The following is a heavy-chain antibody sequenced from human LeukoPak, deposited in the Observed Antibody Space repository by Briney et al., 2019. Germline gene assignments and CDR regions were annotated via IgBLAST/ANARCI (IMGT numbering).Heavy chain of an antibody. CDR3: ARGVVVTAISDAFDI. CDR2: IYYSGST. J-gene: IGHJ3*02. V-gene: IGHV4-31*03. D-gene: IGHD2-21*02. CDR1: GGSISSGGYY. Sequence: SETLSLTCTVSGGSISSGGYYWSWIRLHPGRGLEWIGYIYYSGSTYYNPSLKSRVTISVDTSKNQFSLKLSSVTAADTAVYYCARGVVVTAISDAFDIWGQGTMVTVSS.